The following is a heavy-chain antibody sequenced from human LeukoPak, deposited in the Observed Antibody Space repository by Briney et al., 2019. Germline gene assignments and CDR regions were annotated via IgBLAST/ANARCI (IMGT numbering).Heavy chain of an antibody. CDR2: ISAYNGNT. J-gene: IGHJ6*03. D-gene: IGHD3-22*01. Sequence: ASVKVSCKASGYTFTSYGISLVRQAPGQGLEWMGWISAYNGNTNYAQKLQGRVTMTTDTSTSTAYMELRSLRSDDTAVYYCASRVGYYDSSGYYRHPYYYYYMDVWGKGTTVTVSS. CDR3: ASRVGYYDSSGYYRHPYYYYYMDV. CDR1: GYTFTSYG. V-gene: IGHV1-18*01.